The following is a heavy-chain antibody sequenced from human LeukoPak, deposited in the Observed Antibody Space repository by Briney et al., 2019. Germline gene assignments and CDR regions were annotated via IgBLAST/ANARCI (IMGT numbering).Heavy chain of an antibody. CDR3: AKLRRGEGFDP. D-gene: IGHD3-16*01. J-gene: IGHJ5*02. CDR2: ISGSGGST. V-gene: IGHV3-23*01. CDR1: GFTFSSYD. Sequence: GGSLTLSCAASGFTFSSYDMSWVRQAPGKGLECVSAISGSGGSTYYADSVKGRLTIARDNSKNTLYIEMNSLRAEDTAVYYCAKLRRGEGFDPWGQGTLVTVSS.